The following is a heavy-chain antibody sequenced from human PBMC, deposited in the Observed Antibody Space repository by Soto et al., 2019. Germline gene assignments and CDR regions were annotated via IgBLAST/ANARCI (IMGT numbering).Heavy chain of an antibody. Sequence: QVQLVESGGGVVQPGRSLRLSCATSGFTFSSYAIHWVRQAPGNGLEWVAVISYDGSNKNYADSVKGRFTISRDNSKNQVDLQMNSLRAEDTSGYYHARDGVGVVPAAIRFDYWGQGTLVTVSS. CDR1: GFTFSSYA. V-gene: IGHV3-30*14. J-gene: IGHJ4*02. CDR2: ISYDGSNK. D-gene: IGHD2-2*01. CDR3: ARDGVGVVPAAIRFDY.